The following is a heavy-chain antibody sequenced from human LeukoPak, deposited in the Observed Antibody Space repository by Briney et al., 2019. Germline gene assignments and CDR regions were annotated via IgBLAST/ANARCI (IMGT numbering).Heavy chain of an antibody. CDR3: ARAGYCSGGSCYGSDY. CDR1: GFTFSSYG. D-gene: IGHD2-15*01. CDR2: IWYDGSIQ. V-gene: IGHV3-33*01. Sequence: GGSLRLSCAASGFTFSSYGMHWVRQAPGKGLEWVAAIWYDGSIQYYADSVKGRFTISRDNSKNTPYLQMDSLRAEDTAVYYCARAGYCSGGSCYGSDYWGQGTLVSVSS. J-gene: IGHJ4*02.